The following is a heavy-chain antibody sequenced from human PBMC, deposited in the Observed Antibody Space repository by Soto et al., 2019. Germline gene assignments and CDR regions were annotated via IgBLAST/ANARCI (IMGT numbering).Heavy chain of an antibody. D-gene: IGHD6-13*01. CDR1: GYTFTSYG. CDR3: AREWSSIAAAGTEGDY. V-gene: IGHV1-18*01. J-gene: IGHJ4*02. Sequence: QVQLVQSGAEVKKPGASVKVSCKASGYTFTSYGISWVRQAPGQGLEWMGWISAYNGNTNYAQKLQGRVTMTTDTXTXXAYMEVRSLRSDDTAVYYCAREWSSIAAAGTEGDYRGQGTLVTVSS. CDR2: ISAYNGNT.